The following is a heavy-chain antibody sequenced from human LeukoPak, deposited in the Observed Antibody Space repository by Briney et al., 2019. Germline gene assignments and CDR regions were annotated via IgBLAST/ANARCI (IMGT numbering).Heavy chain of an antibody. CDR3: AREGEVRGVIVGDDHYYYYYGMDV. J-gene: IGHJ6*02. Sequence: GGSLRLSCAASGFTFSSYSMNWVRQAPGRGLEWVSSISSSSSYIYYADSVKGRFTISRDNAKNSLYLQMNSLRAEDTAVYYCAREGEVRGVIVGDDHYYYYYGMDVWGQGTTVTVSS. V-gene: IGHV3-21*01. CDR1: GFTFSSYS. CDR2: ISSSSSYI. D-gene: IGHD3-10*01.